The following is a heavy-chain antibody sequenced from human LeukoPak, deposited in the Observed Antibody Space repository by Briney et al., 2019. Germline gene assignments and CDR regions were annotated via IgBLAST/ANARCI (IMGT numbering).Heavy chain of an antibody. CDR2: ISSNGGST. CDR1: GFTFSSYA. V-gene: IGHV3-64*01. Sequence: GGSLRLSCAASGFTFSSYAMHWVRQAPGKGLECVSAISSNGGSTYYANSVKGRFTISRDNSKNTLYLQMGSLRAEDMAVYYCARDSTVTGADYWGQGTLVTVSS. D-gene: IGHD4-17*01. CDR3: ARDSTVTGADY. J-gene: IGHJ4*02.